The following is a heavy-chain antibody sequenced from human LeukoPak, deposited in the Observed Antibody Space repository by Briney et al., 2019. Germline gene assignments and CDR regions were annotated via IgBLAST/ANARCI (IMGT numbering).Heavy chain of an antibody. J-gene: IGHJ4*02. CDR2: INPSGGST. CDR1: GYTFTSYY. Sequence: ASVKVSCKASGYTFTSYYMHWVRQAPGQGLEWMGIINPSGGSTSYAQKFQGRVTMTRDMSTSTVYMELSSLRSEDTAVYYCARSQRTLKLLLPTDYWGQGTLVTVSS. D-gene: IGHD2-21*01. V-gene: IGHV1-46*01. CDR3: ARSQRTLKLLLPTDY.